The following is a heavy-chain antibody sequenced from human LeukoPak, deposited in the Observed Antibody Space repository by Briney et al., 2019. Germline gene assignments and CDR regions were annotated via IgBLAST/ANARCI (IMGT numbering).Heavy chain of an antibody. V-gene: IGHV4-59*01. J-gene: IGHJ3*01. CDR2: IYYSGST. CDR3: ARTRITIFGVVIPNAFDV. CDR1: GGSISSYY. D-gene: IGHD3-3*01. Sequence: SETLSLTCTVSGGSISSYYWSWIRQPPGKGLEWIGYIYYSGSTNYNPSLKSRVTISVDTSKSQFSLKLTSVTAADTAVYYCARTRITIFGVVIPNAFDVWGQGTMVTVSS.